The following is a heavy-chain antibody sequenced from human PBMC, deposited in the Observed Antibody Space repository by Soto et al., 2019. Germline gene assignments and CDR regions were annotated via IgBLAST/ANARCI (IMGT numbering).Heavy chain of an antibody. CDR3: ARGPYYYGSGSYGY. D-gene: IGHD3-10*01. V-gene: IGHV1-8*01. Sequence: ASVKVSCKASGFTFITYDFSWVRQAAGQGLEWMGWMNPNNGNAGFAQKFRGRINMTRNTSISTAYLELSSLRSDDSAVYFCARGPYYYGSGSYGYWG. CDR2: MNPNNGNA. J-gene: IGHJ4*01. CDR1: GFTFITYD.